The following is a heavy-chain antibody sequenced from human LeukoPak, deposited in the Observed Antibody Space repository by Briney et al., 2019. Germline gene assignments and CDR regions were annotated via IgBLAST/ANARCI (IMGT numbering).Heavy chain of an antibody. CDR2: IIPIFGTA. CDR3: AREEVAVAAGSAFDI. CDR1: GGTFSSYA. V-gene: IGHV1-69*13. J-gene: IGHJ3*02. Sequence: ASVKVSCKASGGTFSSYAISWVRQAPGQGLEWMGGIIPIFGTANYAQKFQGRVTITADESTSTAYMELSSLRSEDTAVYYCAREEVAVAAGSAFDIWGQGTMVTVSS. D-gene: IGHD6-19*01.